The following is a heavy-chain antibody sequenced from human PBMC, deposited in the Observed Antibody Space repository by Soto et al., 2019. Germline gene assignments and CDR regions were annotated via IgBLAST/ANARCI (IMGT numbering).Heavy chain of an antibody. CDR2: IIPIFGTA. J-gene: IGHJ4*02. D-gene: IGHD3-10*01. V-gene: IGHV1-69*01. CDR3: ARDGMVRGVLTHSFDY. CDR1: GGTFSSYA. Sequence: QVQLVQSGAEVKKPGSSVKVSCKASGGTFSSYAISWVRQAPGQGLEWMGGIIPIFGTANYAQKFQGRVTLTADESTSTAYMELSSLRSEDTAVYYCARDGMVRGVLTHSFDYWGQGTLVTVSS.